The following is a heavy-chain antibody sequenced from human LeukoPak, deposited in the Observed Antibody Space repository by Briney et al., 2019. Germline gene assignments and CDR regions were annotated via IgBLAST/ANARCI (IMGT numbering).Heavy chain of an antibody. CDR3: AKSKLWGLLPFDY. V-gene: IGHV3-23*01. Sequence: GGSLRLSCAASGFTFSSYAMSWVRQAPGKGLEWISAISGSGGSSYYADSVKGRFTISRDNSKNTVYLQMSSLRAEDTAVYYCAKSKLWGLLPFDYWGQGTLVTVSS. CDR2: ISGSGGSS. CDR1: GFTFSSYA. J-gene: IGHJ4*02. D-gene: IGHD1-26*01.